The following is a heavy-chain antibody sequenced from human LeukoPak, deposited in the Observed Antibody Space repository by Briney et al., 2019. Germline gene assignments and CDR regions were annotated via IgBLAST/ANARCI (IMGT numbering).Heavy chain of an antibody. J-gene: IGHJ4*02. CDR2: IHSGGNT. CDR1: GFIVSDNY. Sequence: PGGSLRLSCAAYGFIVSDNYMSWVRQAPGKGLEWVSIIHSGGNTYYTDSVKGRFTISRGNSKNTLSLQMNSLRVEDTAVYYCVSHSDSLTSYSFDYWGQGTLVTVSS. V-gene: IGHV3-53*01. D-gene: IGHD3-9*01. CDR3: VSHSDSLTSYSFDY.